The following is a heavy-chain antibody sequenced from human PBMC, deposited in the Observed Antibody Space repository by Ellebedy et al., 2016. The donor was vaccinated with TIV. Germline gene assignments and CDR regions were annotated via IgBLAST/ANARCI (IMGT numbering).Heavy chain of an antibody. CDR2: LYPTGTT. CDR3: ARTHYYDSSGFYHDAFDI. CDR1: GVSITSHF. Sequence: SETLSLTCAVSGVSITSHFWTWIRQPAGGRLEWIGRLYPTGTTTHNPSFKSRVTVSRDTSKDQFSLKLSSVTAADTAVYYCARTHYYDSSGFYHDAFDIWGQGTLVTVS. V-gene: IGHV4-4*07. D-gene: IGHD3-22*01. J-gene: IGHJ3*02.